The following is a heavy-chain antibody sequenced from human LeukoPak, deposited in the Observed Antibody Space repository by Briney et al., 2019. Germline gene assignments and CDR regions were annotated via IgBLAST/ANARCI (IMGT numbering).Heavy chain of an antibody. CDR1: GGSISSYC. CDR2: IYYSGST. J-gene: IGHJ3*02. V-gene: IGHV4-59*01. Sequence: SETLSLTCTVSGGSISSYCWSWIRQPPGKGLEWIGYIYYSGSTNYNPSLKSRVTISVDTSKNQFSLKLSSVTAADTAVYYCARDRDYYDSSGPLDIWGQGTMVTVSS. CDR3: ARDRDYYDSSGPLDI. D-gene: IGHD3-22*01.